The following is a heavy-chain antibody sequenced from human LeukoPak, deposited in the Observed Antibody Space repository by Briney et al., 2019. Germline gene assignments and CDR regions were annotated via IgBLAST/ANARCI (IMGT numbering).Heavy chain of an antibody. V-gene: IGHV3-30*02. CDR1: GFTFSSYG. CDR3: AKDRIDYGGYEKPDY. D-gene: IGHD5-12*01. CDR2: IRYDGSSN. J-gene: IGHJ4*02. Sequence: GGSLRLSCAASGFTFSSYGMHWVRQAPGKGLERVAFIRYDGSSNYYADSVKGRFTVSRDNSMNTLFLQMNSLRAEDTAVYYCAKDRIDYGGYEKPDYWGQGTLVTVSS.